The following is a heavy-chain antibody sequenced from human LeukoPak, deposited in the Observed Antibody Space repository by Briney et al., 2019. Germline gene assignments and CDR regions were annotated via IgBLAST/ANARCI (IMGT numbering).Heavy chain of an antibody. D-gene: IGHD1/OR15-1a*01. CDR2: IFYREGFSYGGTT. CDR3: ARQISGNKDY. V-gene: IGHV4-59*05. J-gene: IGHJ4*02. Sequence: PSETLSLTCTVSGVSISGYYWIWIRQPPGRSLEYIGSIFYREGFSYGGTTFYNPSLQSRVTISVDTSKNAFSLRLNSVTAADTAVYYCARQISGNKDYWGQGTLVTVSS. CDR1: GVSISGYY.